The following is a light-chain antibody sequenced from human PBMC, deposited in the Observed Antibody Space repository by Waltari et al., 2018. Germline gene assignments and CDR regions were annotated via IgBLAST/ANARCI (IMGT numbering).Light chain of an antibody. V-gene: IGLV1-51*02. CDR2: ENN. CDR1: SSNIAKTY. J-gene: IGLJ3*02. CDR3: GTWDSSLNGHWV. Sequence: QSVLTQPPSVSSAPGPKVSISCSASSSNIAKTYVSWSRQVPGTAPQLLIYENNKRPSGIPDRFSGSKSGTSATLGITGLQTGDEADYYCGTWDSSLNGHWVFGGGTKVTVL.